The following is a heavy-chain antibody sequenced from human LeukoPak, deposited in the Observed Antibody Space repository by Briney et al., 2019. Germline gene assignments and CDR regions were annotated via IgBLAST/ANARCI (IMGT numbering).Heavy chain of an antibody. J-gene: IGHJ4*02. CDR3: ARFRYCSGGSCYFESY. CDR1: GFTFNNFA. CDR2: INHSGST. D-gene: IGHD2-15*01. Sequence: GSLRLSCAASGFTFNNFAMSWIRQPPGKGLEWIGEINHSGSTNYNPSLKSRVTISVDTSKNQFSLKLSSVTAADTAVCYCARFRYCSGGSCYFESYWGQGTLVTVSS. V-gene: IGHV4-34*01.